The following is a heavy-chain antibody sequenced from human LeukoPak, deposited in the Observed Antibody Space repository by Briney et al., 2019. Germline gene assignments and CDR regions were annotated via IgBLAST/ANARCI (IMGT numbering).Heavy chain of an antibody. D-gene: IGHD3-3*01. CDR1: GYTFTGYY. CDR2: INPNSGGT. V-gene: IGHV1-2*02. CDR3: ARGGTIFGVVTRDYYYYMDV. J-gene: IGHJ6*03. Sequence: ASVKVSCKASGYTFTGYYMHWVRQAPGQGLEWMGWINPNSGGTNYAQKFQGRVTMTRDTSISTAYMELSRLRSDDTAVYYCARGGTIFGVVTRDYYYYMDVWGKGTTVTVSS.